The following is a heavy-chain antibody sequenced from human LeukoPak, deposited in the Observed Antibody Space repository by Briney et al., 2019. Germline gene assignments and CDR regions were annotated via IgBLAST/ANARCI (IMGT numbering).Heavy chain of an antibody. V-gene: IGHV3-49*04. Sequence: GGSLRLSCTASGFIFGDYAMSWVRQAPGKGLEWVGFIRSKAYGGTTEYAASVKGRFTISRDDSKSIAYLQMNSLKTEDTAVYYCTRADYYDSSGPPPDYWGQGTLVTVSS. D-gene: IGHD3-22*01. J-gene: IGHJ4*02. CDR1: GFIFGDYA. CDR2: IRSKAYGGTT. CDR3: TRADYYDSSGPPPDY.